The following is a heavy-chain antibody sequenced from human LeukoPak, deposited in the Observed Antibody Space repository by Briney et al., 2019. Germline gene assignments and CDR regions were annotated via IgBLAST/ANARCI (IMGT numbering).Heavy chain of an antibody. CDR1: GGSISSYY. Sequence: SETLSLTCTVSGGSISSYYWSWIRQPAGKGLEWIGRIYTSGSTNYNPSLKSRVTISVDTSKNQFSLKLSSVTAADTAVYYCARGTPGYSYGSYYYYMDVWGKGTTVTISS. J-gene: IGHJ6*03. D-gene: IGHD5-18*01. V-gene: IGHV4-4*07. CDR2: IYTSGST. CDR3: ARGTPGYSYGSYYYYMDV.